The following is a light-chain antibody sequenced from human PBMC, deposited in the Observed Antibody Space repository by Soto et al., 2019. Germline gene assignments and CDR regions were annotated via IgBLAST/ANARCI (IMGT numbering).Light chain of an antibody. J-gene: IGKJ3*01. CDR3: QQLTT. Sequence: IQLTQSPSSLSASVGDRVTITCRASQGISSYLAWYQQKPGKAPKLLIYAASTLQSGVPSRFSGSGSGTDFTLTISSLHPEDFATYYCQQLTTFGPGTKVDIK. CDR2: AAS. CDR1: QGISSY. V-gene: IGKV1-9*01.